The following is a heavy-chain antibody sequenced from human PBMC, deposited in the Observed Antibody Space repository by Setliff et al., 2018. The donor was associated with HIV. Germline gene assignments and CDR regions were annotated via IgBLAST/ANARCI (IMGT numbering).Heavy chain of an antibody. J-gene: IGHJ5*02. D-gene: IGHD1-26*01. CDR3: ARERGTREIDP. Sequence: CKATGFSFSLYAMSWVRQAPGKGLEWVSSISGGGRKTYYGDSVKGRFTISRDNSWDTVDLQMNTLRAEDTAVYYCARERGTREIDPWGQGTLVTVSS. V-gene: IGHV3-23*01. CDR1: GFSFSLYA. CDR2: ISGGGRKT.